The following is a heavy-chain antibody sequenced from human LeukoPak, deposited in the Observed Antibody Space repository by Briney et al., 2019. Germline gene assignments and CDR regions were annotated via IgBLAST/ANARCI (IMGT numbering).Heavy chain of an antibody. V-gene: IGHV1-46*01. D-gene: IGHD6-19*01. J-gene: IGHJ4*02. CDR2: INPSGGST. CDR1: XTXXX. CDR3: ARGRSGWYYFDY. Sequence: XTXXXMHWXRXAPGXGLEWMGIINPSGGSTSYAQKFQGRVTMTRDTSTSTVYMELSSLRSEDTAVYYCARGRSGWYYFDYWGQGTLVTVSS.